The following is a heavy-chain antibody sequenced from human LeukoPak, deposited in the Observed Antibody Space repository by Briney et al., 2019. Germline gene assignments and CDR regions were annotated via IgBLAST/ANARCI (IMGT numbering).Heavy chain of an antibody. J-gene: IGHJ4*02. CDR3: ARHEDTAMVVSPFDY. V-gene: IGHV4-59*01. CDR1: GGSISTYY. D-gene: IGHD5-18*01. CDR2: IYYSGST. Sequence: SETLSLTCTVSGGSISTYYWSWIRQPPGKVLEWIGYIYYSGSTNYNPSLKSRVIISVDTSKNQFSLKLSSVTAADTAVYYCARHEDTAMVVSPFDYWGQGTLVTVSS.